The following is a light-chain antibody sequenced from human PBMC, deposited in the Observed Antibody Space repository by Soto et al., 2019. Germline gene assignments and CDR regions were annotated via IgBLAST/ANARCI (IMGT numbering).Light chain of an antibody. CDR3: LQYYSTPRT. CDR1: QSVLYSSDNKNY. CDR2: WAS. J-gene: IGKJ1*01. V-gene: IGKV4-1*01. Sequence: DIVMTQSPDSLAVSLGERATINCKSSQSVLYSSDNKNYLAWYQQKPGQPPKLLIYWASTRESVVPDRFSGSGSGTDFTLTISSLQAEDVALYYCLQYYSTPRTFGQGNKVEIK.